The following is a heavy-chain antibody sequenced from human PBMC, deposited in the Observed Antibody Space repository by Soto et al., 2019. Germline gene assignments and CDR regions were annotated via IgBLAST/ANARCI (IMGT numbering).Heavy chain of an antibody. J-gene: IGHJ5*02. CDR1: GGSFSGYY. V-gene: IGHV4-34*01. Sequence: QVQLQQWGAGLLKPSETLSLTCAVYGGSFSGYYWSWIRQPPGKGLEWIGEINHSGSTNYNPSLKSRVTITVDTSKNQCSLNLSSVTAADTAVYYCARGYSYDYVWGSYRSRWFDPWGQGTLVTVSS. CDR2: INHSGST. CDR3: ARGYSYDYVWGSYRSRWFDP. D-gene: IGHD3-16*02.